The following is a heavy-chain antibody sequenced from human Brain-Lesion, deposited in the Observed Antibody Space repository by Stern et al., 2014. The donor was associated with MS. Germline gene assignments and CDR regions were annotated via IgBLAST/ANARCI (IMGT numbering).Heavy chain of an antibody. CDR2: IQEDGREQ. J-gene: IGHJ6*02. CDR1: GFTFSRYW. CDR3: ARRVLVAMGGYPKTLDV. V-gene: IGHV3-7*01. Sequence: VQLVESGGVLVQPGGSLKLSCAASGFTFSRYWMTWVRQPPGKGLEWVANIQEDGREQYYVDSVKGRFTMSRDNAKNSLYLQMNSLRAEDTAVYYCARRVLVAMGGYPKTLDVWGRGTTVTVSS. D-gene: IGHD2-2*01.